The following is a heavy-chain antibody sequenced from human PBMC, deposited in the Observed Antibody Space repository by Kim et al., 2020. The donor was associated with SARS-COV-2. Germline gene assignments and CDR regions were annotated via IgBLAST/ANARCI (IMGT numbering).Heavy chain of an antibody. CDR1: GFTFSRSG. V-gene: IGHV3-48*02. Sequence: GGSLRLSCEASGFTFSRSGMNWVRQAPGQGLEWISFISSNTGSTITYADSVKGRFTNSRDNGKNSLYLQMNSLTDEDTAVYYCVRDEDGNFDFDYWGQGTLVTVSS. J-gene: IGHJ4*02. CDR2: ISSNTGSTI. CDR3: VRDEDGNFDFDY.